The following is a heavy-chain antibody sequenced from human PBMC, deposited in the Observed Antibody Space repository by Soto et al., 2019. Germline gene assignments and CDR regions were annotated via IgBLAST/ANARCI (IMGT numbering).Heavy chain of an antibody. CDR1: GFTFSSYS. CDR3: AREETVVNPFYRGVDY. J-gene: IGHJ4*02. Sequence: VQLVESGGGLVKPGGSLRLSCAASGFTFSSYSMNWVRQAPGKGLEWVSSISSSSSYIYYADSVKGRFTISRDNAKNSLYLQMNSLRSEDTAVYYCAREETVVNPFYRGVDYWGQGTLVTVSS. V-gene: IGHV3-21*01. CDR2: ISSSSSYI. D-gene: IGHD2-15*01.